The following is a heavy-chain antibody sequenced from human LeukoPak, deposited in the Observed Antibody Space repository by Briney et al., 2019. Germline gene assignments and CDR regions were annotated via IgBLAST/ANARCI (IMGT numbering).Heavy chain of an antibody. CDR3: AREWGRGYCSGGSCRAFDI. CDR1: GFTFNFTFSDYY. CDR2: ISSSGSAI. Sequence: PGGSLRLSCAASGFTFNFTFSDYYMNWIHQAPGKGLEWVSYISSSGSAIYYADSVKGRFTISRDNAKNSLYLQMNSLRAEDTAVYYCAREWGRGYCSGGSCRAFDIWGQGTMVTVSS. D-gene: IGHD2-15*01. V-gene: IGHV3-11*04. J-gene: IGHJ3*02.